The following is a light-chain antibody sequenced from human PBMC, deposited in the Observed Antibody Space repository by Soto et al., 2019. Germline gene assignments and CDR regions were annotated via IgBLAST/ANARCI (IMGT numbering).Light chain of an antibody. Sequence: QSVLTQPPSASGTPGQRVTISCSGSSSNIGSNTVNWYQQLPGTAPKLLIYSNNQRPSGVPDRFSGSKSGTSASLAISGLQSADDADYYCAAWDASLNAAVFGGGTQLTVL. CDR2: SNN. CDR1: SSNIGSNT. V-gene: IGLV1-44*01. J-gene: IGLJ7*01. CDR3: AAWDASLNAAV.